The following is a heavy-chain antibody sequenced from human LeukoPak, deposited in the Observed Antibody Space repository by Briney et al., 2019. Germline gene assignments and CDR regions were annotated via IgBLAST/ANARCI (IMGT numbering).Heavy chain of an antibody. CDR3: ARESVVVAATANFGY. V-gene: IGHV1-2*02. CDR2: INPNSGGT. Sequence: GASVKVSCKASGYTFTGYYMHWVRQAPGQGLEWMGWINPNSGGTNYAQKFQGRVTMTRDTSISTTYMELSRLRSDDTAVYYCARESVVVAATANFGYWGQGTLVTVSS. CDR1: GYTFTGYY. D-gene: IGHD2-15*01. J-gene: IGHJ4*02.